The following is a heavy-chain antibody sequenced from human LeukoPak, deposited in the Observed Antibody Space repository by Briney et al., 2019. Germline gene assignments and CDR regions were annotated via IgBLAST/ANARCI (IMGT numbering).Heavy chain of an antibody. D-gene: IGHD3-22*01. CDR1: GGSISSSSYY. CDR3: AREGGNTVITVNAFDI. Sequence: SETLSLTCTVSGGSISSSSYYWGWIRQPPGKGLEWIGSIYYSGSTYYNPSLKSRVTISVDTSKNQFSLKLSSVTAADTAVYYCAREGGNTVITVNAFDIWGQGTMVTVSS. J-gene: IGHJ3*02. CDR2: IYYSGST. V-gene: IGHV4-39*07.